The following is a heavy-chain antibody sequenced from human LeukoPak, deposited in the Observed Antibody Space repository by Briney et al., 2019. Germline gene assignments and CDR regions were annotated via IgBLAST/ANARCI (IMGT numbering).Heavy chain of an antibody. CDR2: INHSGST. Sequence: SETLSLTCAVYGGSFSGYYWSWISQPPGKGLEWIGEINHSGSTNYNPSPKSRVTISVDTSKNQFSLKLSSVTAADTAVYYCAREPMYYYGSVNWFDPWGQGTLVTVSS. V-gene: IGHV4-34*01. J-gene: IGHJ5*02. CDR3: AREPMYYYGSVNWFDP. D-gene: IGHD3-10*01. CDR1: GGSFSGYY.